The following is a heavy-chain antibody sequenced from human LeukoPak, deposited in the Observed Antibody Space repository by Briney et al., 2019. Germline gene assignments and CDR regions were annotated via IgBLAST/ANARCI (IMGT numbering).Heavy chain of an antibody. Sequence: GASVKVSCKASGYTFTSYYMHWVRQAPGQGLEWMGIINPSGGSTSYAQKFQGRVTMTRDTSTSTVYMELSSLRSEDTAVYYCARWTRTEVGAIYYYYGMDVWGQGTTVTVSS. D-gene: IGHD1-26*01. J-gene: IGHJ6*02. CDR2: INPSGGST. CDR1: GYTFTSYY. V-gene: IGHV1-46*01. CDR3: ARWTRTEVGAIYYYYGMDV.